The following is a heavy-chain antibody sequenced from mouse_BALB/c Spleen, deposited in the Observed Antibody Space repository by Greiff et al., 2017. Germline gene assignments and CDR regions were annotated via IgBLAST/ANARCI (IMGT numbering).Heavy chain of an antibody. CDR3: ARSGGVTYYYAMDY. CDR1: GFTFSSFG. CDR2: ISSGSSTI. J-gene: IGHJ4*01. Sequence: EVQGVESGGGLVQPGGSRKLSCAASGFTFSSFGMHWVRQAPEKGLEWVAYISSGSSTIYYADTVKGRFTISRDNPKNTLFLQMTSLRSEDTAMYYCARSGGVTYYYAMDYWGQGTSVTVSS. D-gene: IGHD1-1*02. V-gene: IGHV5-17*02.